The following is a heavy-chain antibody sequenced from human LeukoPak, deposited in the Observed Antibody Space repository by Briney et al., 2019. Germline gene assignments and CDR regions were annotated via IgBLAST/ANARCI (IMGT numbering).Heavy chain of an antibody. J-gene: IGHJ3*02. CDR1: GFTFSGYW. Sequence: PGGSLRLSCAASGFTFSGYWMHWVRLPPGKGLVWVSRITGDGSSTTYADSVKGRFSISRDNSKNTLYLDMSSLRAEDTAVYYCAKDVVVVVVVATPGDAFDIWGQGTKVTVSS. D-gene: IGHD2-15*01. V-gene: IGHV3-74*01. CDR3: AKDVVVVVVVATPGDAFDI. CDR2: ITGDGSST.